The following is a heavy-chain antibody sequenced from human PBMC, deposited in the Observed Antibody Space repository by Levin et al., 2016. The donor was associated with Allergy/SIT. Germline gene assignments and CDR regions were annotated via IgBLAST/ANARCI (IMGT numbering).Heavy chain of an antibody. D-gene: IGHD2-15*01. V-gene: IGHV3-13*04. J-gene: IGHJ3*02. CDR1: GFTFSSYD. Sequence: GESLKISCAASGFTFSSYDMHWVRQATGKGLEWVSAIGTAGDTYYPGSVKGRFTISRENAKNSLYLQMNSLRAGDTAVYYCARAAGYCSGGSCYSGSDAFDIWGQGTMVTVSS. CDR3: ARAAGYCSGGSCYSGSDAFDI. CDR2: IGTAGDT.